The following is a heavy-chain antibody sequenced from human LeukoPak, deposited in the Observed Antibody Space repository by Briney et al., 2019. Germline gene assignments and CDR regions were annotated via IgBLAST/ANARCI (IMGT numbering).Heavy chain of an antibody. D-gene: IGHD1-7*01. CDR2: IKQDGSVK. CDR1: GFTFSSYW. Sequence: GGSLRLSCAASGFTFSSYWMSWVRQAPGKGLEWVANIKQDGSVKYYVDSVKGRFTISRDNAKNSLYLQMNSLRAEDTAVYYCAREGITGTTGAFDIWGQGTMVTVSS. J-gene: IGHJ3*02. CDR3: AREGITGTTGAFDI. V-gene: IGHV3-7*01.